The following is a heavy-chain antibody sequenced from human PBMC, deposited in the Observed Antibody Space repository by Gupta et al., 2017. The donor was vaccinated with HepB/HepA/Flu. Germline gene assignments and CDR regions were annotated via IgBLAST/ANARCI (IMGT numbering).Heavy chain of an antibody. V-gene: IGHV3-30*04. CDR3: ARDKYDIWTGSAFDM. CDR1: GFNFNRYA. D-gene: IGHD3-9*01. J-gene: IGHJ3*02. Sequence: QVQLVESGGGVVQPGRSLRLSCAASGFNFNRYAMHWVRQAPGKGLEWVAVMPYYGSKKYHADSVKGRFTISRDNSKNTLYLQMDSLRPEDTAVYYCARDKYDIWTGSAFDMWGPGTMVTVSS. CDR2: MPYYGSKK.